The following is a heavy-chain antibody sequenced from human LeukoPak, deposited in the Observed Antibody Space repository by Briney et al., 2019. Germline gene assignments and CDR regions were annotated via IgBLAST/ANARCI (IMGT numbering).Heavy chain of an antibody. J-gene: IGHJ4*02. D-gene: IGHD5-18*01. CDR3: ARSRIQLCYDY. Sequence: SETLSLTCAVYGGSFSGYYWSWIRQPPGKGLGWIGEINHSGSTNYNPSLKSRVTISVDTSKNQFSLKLSSVTAADTAVYYCARSRIQLCYDYWGQGTLVTVSS. CDR2: INHSGST. V-gene: IGHV4-34*01. CDR1: GGSFSGYY.